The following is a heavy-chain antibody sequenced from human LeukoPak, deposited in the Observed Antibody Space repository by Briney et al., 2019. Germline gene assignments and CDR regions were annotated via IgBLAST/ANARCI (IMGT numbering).Heavy chain of an antibody. J-gene: IGHJ4*02. D-gene: IGHD4-23*01. Sequence: GGSLRLSCAASGFTFSSHAMTWVRQAPGKGLEWVSSISVNGGTTYYADSVKGRFAISRDSSKNALYLQMNSLRAEDTAVYYCVKGGGNVRRYFEYWGQGTLVTVSS. CDR1: GFTFSSHA. CDR3: VKGGGNVRRYFEY. V-gene: IGHV3-23*01. CDR2: ISVNGGTT.